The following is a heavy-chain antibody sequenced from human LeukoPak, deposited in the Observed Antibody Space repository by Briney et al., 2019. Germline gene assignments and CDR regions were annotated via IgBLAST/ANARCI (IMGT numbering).Heavy chain of an antibody. CDR2: TYYRSKWYN. J-gene: IGHJ4*02. CDR1: GDSVSSNSAA. D-gene: IGHD6-19*01. CDR3: AREGSSGWTSGYYFDY. Sequence: SQTLSLTCAISGDSVSSNSAAWNWIRQSPSRGLEWLGRTYYRSKWYNGYAVSVKSRITINPDTSKNQFSLQLNSVTPEDTAVYYCAREGSSGWTSGYYFDYWGQGTLVTVSS. V-gene: IGHV6-1*01.